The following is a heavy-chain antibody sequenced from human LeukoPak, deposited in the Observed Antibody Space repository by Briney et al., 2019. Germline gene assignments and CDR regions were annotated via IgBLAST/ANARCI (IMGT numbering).Heavy chain of an antibody. J-gene: IGHJ4*02. D-gene: IGHD3-3*01. CDR1: GGSISSGDYY. V-gene: IGHV4-30-4*01. CDR2: IYYSGST. Sequence: SETLSLTCTVSGGSISSGDYYWSWIRQPPGKGLEWIGYIYYSGSTYYNPSLKSRVTLSVDTSKNQFSLKLSSVTAADTAVYYCARSPLEYYDFWSGYITAYFDYWGQGTLVTVSS. CDR3: ARSPLEYYDFWSGYITAYFDY.